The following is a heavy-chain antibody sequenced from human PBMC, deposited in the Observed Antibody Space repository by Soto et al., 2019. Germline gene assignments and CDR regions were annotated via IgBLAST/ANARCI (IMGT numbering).Heavy chain of an antibody. J-gene: IGHJ6*02. CDR3: ARDRGAAAGMCYYYGMDV. Sequence: QVQLVESGGGVVQPGRSLRLSCAASGFTFSSYGMHWVRQAPGKGLEWVAVIWYDGTNKYYADSVKGRFTISRDNSKNTLYLQMNSLRAEDTALYYCARDRGAAAGMCYYYGMDVWGQGTTVTVSS. CDR1: GFTFSSYG. D-gene: IGHD6-13*01. V-gene: IGHV3-33*01. CDR2: IWYDGTNK.